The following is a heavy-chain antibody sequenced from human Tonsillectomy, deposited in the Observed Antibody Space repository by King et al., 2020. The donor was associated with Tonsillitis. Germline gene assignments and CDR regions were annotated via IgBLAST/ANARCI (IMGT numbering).Heavy chain of an antibody. Sequence: QLQESGPGLVKPSQTLSLTCAVSGGSISSGDYSWNWIRQPPGKGLEWIGYVYPSGNTYYNPSLKSRVTISVDRSKNQFSLKLKSVTAADTAVYYCARDCCGDCYLRQYFQHWGQGTLVTVSS. CDR2: VYPSGNT. V-gene: IGHV4-30-2*01. D-gene: IGHD2-21*02. CDR3: ARDCCGDCYLRQYFQH. J-gene: IGHJ1*01. CDR1: GGSISSGDYS.